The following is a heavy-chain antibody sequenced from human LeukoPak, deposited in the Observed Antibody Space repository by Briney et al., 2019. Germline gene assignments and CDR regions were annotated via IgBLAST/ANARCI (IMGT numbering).Heavy chain of an antibody. CDR1: GFTVSTNY. J-gene: IGHJ4*02. V-gene: IGHV3-66*01. CDR3: ARYDYGRSGFDY. Sequence: GGSLRLSCAASGFTVSTNYMTWVRQAPGKGLEWVSVIYSGGTTYYSDSVKGRFSISRDNSKNTLYLQMNSLRAEDTAVYYCARYDYGRSGFDYWGQGTLVTVSS. CDR2: IYSGGTT. D-gene: IGHD5-12*01.